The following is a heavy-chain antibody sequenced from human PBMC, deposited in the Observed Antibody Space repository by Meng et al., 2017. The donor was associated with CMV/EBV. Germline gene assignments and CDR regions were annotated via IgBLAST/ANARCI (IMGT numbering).Heavy chain of an antibody. Sequence: ASVMVSCKASGYTFTGYYMHWVRQAPGQGLEWMGWINPNSGGTNYAQKFQGRVTMTRDTSISTAYMELSRLRSDDTAVYYCAREDIVVVPAATYNWFDPWGQGTLVTVSS. CDR2: INPNSGGT. CDR3: AREDIVVVPAATYNWFDP. CDR1: GYTFTGYY. D-gene: IGHD2-2*01. J-gene: IGHJ5*02. V-gene: IGHV1-2*02.